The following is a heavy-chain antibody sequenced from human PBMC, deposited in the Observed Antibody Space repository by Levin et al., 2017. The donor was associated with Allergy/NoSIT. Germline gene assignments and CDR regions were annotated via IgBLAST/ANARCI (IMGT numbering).Heavy chain of an antibody. V-gene: IGHV3-21*01. CDR2: ISSSSSYI. CDR1: GFTFSSYS. Sequence: GGSLRLSCAASGFTFSSYSMNWVRQAPGKGLEWVSSISSSSSYIYYADSVKGRFTISRDNAKNSLYLQMNSLRAEDTAVYYCASGIMTTSAFDIWGQGTMVTVSS. CDR3: ASGIMTTSAFDI. D-gene: IGHD4-11*01. J-gene: IGHJ3*02.